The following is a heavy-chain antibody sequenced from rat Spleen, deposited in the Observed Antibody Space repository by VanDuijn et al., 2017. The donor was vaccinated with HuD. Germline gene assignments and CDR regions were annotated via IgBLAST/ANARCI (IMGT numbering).Heavy chain of an antibody. V-gene: IGHV5-29*01. CDR1: GFTFNNYG. CDR3: TRGGNYALDA. J-gene: IGHJ4*01. CDR2: FSYDGSST. D-gene: IGHD1-10*01. Sequence: EVQLVESGGGLVQPGRSLKLSCAASGFTFNNYGMAWVRQAPTKGLEWVATFSYDGSSTYYRDSVKGRFTVSRDNAQNTLYLQMNSLRSEDTATYYCTRGGNYALDAWGQGASVTVSS.